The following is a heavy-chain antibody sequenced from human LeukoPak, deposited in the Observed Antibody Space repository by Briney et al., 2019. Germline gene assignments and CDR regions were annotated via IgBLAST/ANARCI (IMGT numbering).Heavy chain of an antibody. Sequence: GSLRLSCAASGFTFSSYAMSWVRQARGKGLEWVSAIRGSGGSTYYADSVKGRFTISRDNSKNTLYLQMNSLRAEDTAVYYCAKTGARAFDIWGQGTMVTVSS. CDR2: IRGSGGST. CDR1: GFTFSSYA. V-gene: IGHV3-23*01. J-gene: IGHJ3*02. CDR3: AKTGARAFDI.